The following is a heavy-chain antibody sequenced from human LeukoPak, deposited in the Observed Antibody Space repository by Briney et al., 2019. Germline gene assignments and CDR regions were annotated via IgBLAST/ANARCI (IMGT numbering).Heavy chain of an antibody. CDR3: ARSYSGSYYAEPGVDY. Sequence: GASVKVSCKASGYTFINYYMHWVRQAPGQGLEWMGIINPSGGSTRYAQKFKGRVTMTRDTSTSTVYMELSSLRSEDTAVYYCARSYSGSYYAEPGVDYWGQGTLVTVSS. D-gene: IGHD1-26*01. CDR1: GYTFINYY. V-gene: IGHV1-46*01. CDR2: INPSGGST. J-gene: IGHJ4*02.